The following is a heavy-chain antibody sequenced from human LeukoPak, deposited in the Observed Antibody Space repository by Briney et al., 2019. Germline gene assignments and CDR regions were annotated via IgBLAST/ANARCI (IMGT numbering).Heavy chain of an antibody. CDR1: GFTFSSYA. CDR2: ISGSSGST. CDR3: AKDRYVGDTALDPDY. V-gene: IGHV3-23*01. Sequence: GGSLRLSCAASGFTFSSYAMSWVRQAPGKGLEWVSAISGSSGSTYYADSVKGRFTISRDNSKNTLYLQMNSLRAEDTAVYYCAKDRYVGDTALDPDYWGQGTLVTVSS. D-gene: IGHD5-18*01. J-gene: IGHJ4*02.